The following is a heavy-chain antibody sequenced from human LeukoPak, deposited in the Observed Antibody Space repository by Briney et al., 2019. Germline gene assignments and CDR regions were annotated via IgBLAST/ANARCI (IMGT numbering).Heavy chain of an antibody. Sequence: KPSETLSLTWTVSGGSISSYYWSWVRQPPGKGLEWIGYIYYSGSTNYNPSLKSRVTISVDTSKNQFSLKLSSVTAADTAVYYCARGELFGEPTRGWFDHWGQGTLVTVSS. CDR2: IYYSGST. CDR3: ARGELFGEPTRGWFDH. V-gene: IGHV4-59*01. J-gene: IGHJ5*02. CDR1: GGSISSYY. D-gene: IGHD1-26*01.